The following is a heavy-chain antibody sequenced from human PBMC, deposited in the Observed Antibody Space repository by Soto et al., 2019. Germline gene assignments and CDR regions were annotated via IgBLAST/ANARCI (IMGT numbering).Heavy chain of an antibody. CDR2: ISSSGDGT. J-gene: IGHJ6*02. V-gene: IGHV3-23*01. D-gene: IGHD3-3*01. Sequence: GGSLSLSCTASGFTFSGSWMTWVRHAPGKGLEWVSIISSSGDGTYYVDSVKGRFTISRDNSRNTLNLQMNSLRAEDTAVYYCAKNGDFWSWGMDVWGQGTTVTVSS. CDR3: AKNGDFWSWGMDV. CDR1: GFTFSGSW.